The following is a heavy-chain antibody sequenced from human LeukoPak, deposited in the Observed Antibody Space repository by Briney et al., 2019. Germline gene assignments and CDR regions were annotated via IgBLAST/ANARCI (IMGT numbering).Heavy chain of an antibody. CDR1: GYTFTGYY. Sequence: ASVKVSCKASGYTFTGYYMHWVRQGPGQGLEWMGWINPNSGGTNYAQKFQGRVTMNRDTSISTAYMELSRLRSDDTAVYYCARHIMTTDRWFDPWGQGTLVTVSS. D-gene: IGHD4-11*01. CDR2: INPNSGGT. J-gene: IGHJ5*02. V-gene: IGHV1-2*02. CDR3: ARHIMTTDRWFDP.